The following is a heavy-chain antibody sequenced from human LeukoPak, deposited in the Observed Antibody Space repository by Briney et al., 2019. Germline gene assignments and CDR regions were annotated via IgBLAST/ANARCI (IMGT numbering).Heavy chain of an antibody. CDR1: GGSFSGYY. Sequence: SETLSLTCAVYGGSFSGYYWSWIRQPPGKGLEWIGEINHSGSTNYNPSLKSRVTISVDTSKNQFSLKLSSVTAADTAVYYCARGVKQLWLLWKLDYWGQGTLVTVSS. J-gene: IGHJ4*02. CDR3: ARGVKQLWLLWKLDY. D-gene: IGHD5-18*01. CDR2: INHSGST. V-gene: IGHV4-34*01.